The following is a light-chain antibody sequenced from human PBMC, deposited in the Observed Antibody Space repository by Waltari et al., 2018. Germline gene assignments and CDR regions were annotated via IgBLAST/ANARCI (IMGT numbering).Light chain of an antibody. CDR1: QSVSSN. CDR2: GAS. J-gene: IGKJ1*01. Sequence: EIVRTHSPATLSVSPGERATLSCRTSQSVSSNLAWYQQKPGQAPRLLIYGASTRATGIPARFSGSGSGTEFTLTISSLQSEDFAVYYCQQYNNWPPWTFGQGTKVEIK. CDR3: QQYNNWPPWT. V-gene: IGKV3-15*01.